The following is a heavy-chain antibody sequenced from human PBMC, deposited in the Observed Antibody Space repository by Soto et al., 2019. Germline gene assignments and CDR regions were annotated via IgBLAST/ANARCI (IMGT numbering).Heavy chain of an antibody. V-gene: IGHV4-59*08. CDR2: IYYSGGA. J-gene: IGHJ5*02. D-gene: IGHD4-17*01. Sequence: SETLSLTCTVSGGSIYNHYWSWVRQPPGKGLEWIGNIYYSGGANYSPSLKSRLAIDVDTSKNQFSLSLSSLTAADTAVYYCATRSGDYVGWFDPWGQGTRVTVYS. CDR3: ATRSGDYVGWFDP. CDR1: GGSIYNHY.